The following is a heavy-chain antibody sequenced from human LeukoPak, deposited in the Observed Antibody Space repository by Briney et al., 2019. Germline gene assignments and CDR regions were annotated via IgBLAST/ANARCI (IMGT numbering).Heavy chain of an antibody. CDR3: AKVNYDSSGYYLGIDY. J-gene: IGHJ4*02. CDR1: GFTFSSYS. Sequence: GGSLRLSCAASGFTFSSYSMNWVRQAPGKGLEWVSAISGSGGSTYYADSVKGRSTISRDNSKNTLYLQMNSLRAEDTAVYYCAKVNYDSSGYYLGIDYWGQGTLVTVSS. D-gene: IGHD3-22*01. CDR2: ISGSGGST. V-gene: IGHV3-23*01.